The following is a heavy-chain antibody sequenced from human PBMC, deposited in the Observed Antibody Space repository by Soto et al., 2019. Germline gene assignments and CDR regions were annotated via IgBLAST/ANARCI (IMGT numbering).Heavy chain of an antibody. CDR2: IDYSGST. Sequence: SETLSLTCTVSGGSISSYYWSWIRQPPGKGLEWIGYIDYSGSTNYNPSLKSRVTISVDTSKNQISLKLSSVTAADTAVYYCARAPGDYEDYWGQGTLVTVSS. V-gene: IGHV4-59*01. CDR3: ARAPGDYEDY. CDR1: GGSISSYY. D-gene: IGHD4-17*01. J-gene: IGHJ4*02.